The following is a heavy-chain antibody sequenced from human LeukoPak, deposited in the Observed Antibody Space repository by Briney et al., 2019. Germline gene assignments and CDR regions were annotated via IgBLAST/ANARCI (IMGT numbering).Heavy chain of an antibody. Sequence: GGSLRLSCAVSGLTFNNFEIYWVRRAPGKGLGWVSYISSSGSTIYYADSVKGRFTISRDNAKNSLYLQMNSLRAEDTAVYYCAKDATAVVGTVYMDVWGKGTTVTISS. J-gene: IGHJ6*03. D-gene: IGHD6-13*01. CDR1: GLTFNNFE. V-gene: IGHV3-48*03. CDR2: ISSSGSTI. CDR3: AKDATAVVGTVYMDV.